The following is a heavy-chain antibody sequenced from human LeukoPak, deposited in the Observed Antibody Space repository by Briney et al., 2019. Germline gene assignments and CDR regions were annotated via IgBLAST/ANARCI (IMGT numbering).Heavy chain of an antibody. CDR1: GFTFSSYS. V-gene: IGHV3-21*01. CDR3: ARVRSREQWLVLGAFDI. Sequence: PGGSLRLSCAASGFTFSSYSMNWVRQAPGKGLEWVSSISSSSSYIYYADSVKGRFTISRDNAKNSLYLQMNSLRAGDTAVYYCARVRSREQWLVLGAFDIWGQGTMVTVSS. D-gene: IGHD6-19*01. J-gene: IGHJ3*02. CDR2: ISSSSSYI.